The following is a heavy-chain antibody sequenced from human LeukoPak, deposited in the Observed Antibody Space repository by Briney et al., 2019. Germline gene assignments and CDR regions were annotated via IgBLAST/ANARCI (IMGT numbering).Heavy chain of an antibody. CDR2: IKQDASEK. D-gene: IGHD3-10*01. V-gene: IGHV3-7*03. Sequence: GGSLRLSCAASGFTFSSYWMSWVRQAPGKGLEWVANIKQDASEKYYVDSVKGRFTISRDNAKNSLYLQMSSLRAEDTAVYYCARTYYYASGSYWPWGQGTLVTVSS. CDR3: ARTYYYASGSYWP. CDR1: GFTFSSYW. J-gene: IGHJ4*02.